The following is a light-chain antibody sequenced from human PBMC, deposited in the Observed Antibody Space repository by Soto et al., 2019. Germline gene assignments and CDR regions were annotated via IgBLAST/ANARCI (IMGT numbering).Light chain of an antibody. J-gene: IGKJ1*01. Sequence: EIVMTQSPATLSVSPGERATLSCRASQSVSSNLAWYQKQPGQAPRLLIYGASTRATGIPARFSGSGSGTEFTLTISSLQSEDFAVYYCQQYNNWLWTFGQGTKVEIK. V-gene: IGKV3D-15*01. CDR1: QSVSSN. CDR2: GAS. CDR3: QQYNNWLWT.